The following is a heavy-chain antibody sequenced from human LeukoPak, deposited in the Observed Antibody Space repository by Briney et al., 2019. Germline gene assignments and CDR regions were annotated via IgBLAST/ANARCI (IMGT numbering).Heavy chain of an antibody. V-gene: IGHV3-33*06. Sequence: GSLRLSCAASGFTFNTHGMHWVRQAPGKGLEWVAAIWFVGSVKHYSDAVKGRFTISRDNSLNTLYLQMNSLRVEDTAIYYCAKDTAVQFLEPAFWGQGTLVTVSS. D-gene: IGHD3-3*01. J-gene: IGHJ4*02. CDR1: GFTFNTHG. CDR2: IWFVGSVK. CDR3: AKDTAVQFLEPAF.